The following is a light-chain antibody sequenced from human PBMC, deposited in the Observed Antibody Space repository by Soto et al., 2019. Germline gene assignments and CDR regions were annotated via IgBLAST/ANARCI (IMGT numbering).Light chain of an antibody. V-gene: IGKV1-39*01. CDR1: QTISNF. J-gene: IGKJ5*01. CDR2: AAS. CDR3: QQSYNTPIT. Sequence: DIQMTQSPSSLSASVGDRVTITCRASQTISNFLNWYQHKPGKAPRLLIFAASSFQSGVPSRFSGSGSGTDFTLTISSLQPEDFATYYCQQSYNTPITFGQGTRLEIK.